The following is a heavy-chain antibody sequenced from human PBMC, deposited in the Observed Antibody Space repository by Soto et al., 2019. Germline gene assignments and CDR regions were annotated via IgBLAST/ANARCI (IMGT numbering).Heavy chain of an antibody. V-gene: IGHV3-23*01. CDR3: AKLTRVRLTQSGAPDPGV. Sequence: GGSLRLSCAASGFTFSSYAMSWVRQAPGKGLEWVSAISGSGGSTYYADSVKGRFTISRDNSKKTLYLQMNSLRAEDTAVYYCAKLTRVRLTQSGAPDPGVWGQGTTVTVSS. J-gene: IGHJ6*02. CDR2: ISGSGGST. D-gene: IGHD1-26*01. CDR1: GFTFSSYA.